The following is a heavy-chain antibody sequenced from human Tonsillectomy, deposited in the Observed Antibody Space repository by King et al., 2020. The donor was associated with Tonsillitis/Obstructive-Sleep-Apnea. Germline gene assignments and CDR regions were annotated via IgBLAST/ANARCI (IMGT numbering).Heavy chain of an antibody. Sequence: VQLQQWGAGLLKPSEPLSLTCAVYGGSFSGYYWSWIRQPPGKGLEWIGEINHSGSTNYNPSLKSRVTISVDTSKNQFSLKLSSVTAADTAVYYCAGLDYYGSGSDFDYWGQGTLVTVSS. V-gene: IGHV4-34*01. J-gene: IGHJ4*02. CDR3: AGLDYYGSGSDFDY. D-gene: IGHD3-10*01. CDR2: INHSGST. CDR1: GGSFSGYY.